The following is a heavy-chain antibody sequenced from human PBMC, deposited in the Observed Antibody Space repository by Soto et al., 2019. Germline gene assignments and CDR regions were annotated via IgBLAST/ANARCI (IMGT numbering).Heavy chain of an antibody. CDR2: IYPSVSS. V-gene: IGHV4-38-2*02. CDR3: AREKVGTTFFDN. J-gene: IGHJ4*02. D-gene: IGHD1-1*01. Sequence: SETLSLTCIVSVFAISRGYYWSFVRQPPGKGLEWIGSIYPSVSSYHNPSLETRVRLSIDTSKNQFTLNLTSVTAADTALYYCAREKVGTTFFDNWGQGIQVTVSS. CDR1: VFAISRGYY.